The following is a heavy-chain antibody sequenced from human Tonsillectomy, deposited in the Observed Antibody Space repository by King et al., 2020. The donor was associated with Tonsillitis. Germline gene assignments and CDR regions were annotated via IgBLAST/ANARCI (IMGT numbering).Heavy chain of an antibody. Sequence: VQLVESGGGLVQPGGSLRLSCAASGFSLSNFYMTWVRQAPGKGLEWVANVRQDGREQFYVDSVKGRFTIYRDNTKNSVYLQMNRLRVEDTAMYYCERGGVVWGKDDAADIWGQGTVVTVSS. V-gene: IGHV3-7*03. J-gene: IGHJ3*02. CDR3: ERGGVVWGKDDAADI. CDR2: VRQDGREQ. D-gene: IGHD3-16*01. CDR1: GFSLSNFY.